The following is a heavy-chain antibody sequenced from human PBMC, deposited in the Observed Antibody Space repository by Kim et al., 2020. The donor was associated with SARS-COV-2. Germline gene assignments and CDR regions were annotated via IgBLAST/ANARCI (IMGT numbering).Heavy chain of an antibody. CDR3: ARDWNAFDI. D-gene: IGHD3-3*01. V-gene: IGHV4-34*01. Sequence: GSTNYNPSLKSRVTISVDTSKNQFSLKLSSVTAADTAVYYCARDWNAFDIWGQGTMVTVSS. J-gene: IGHJ3*02. CDR2: GST.